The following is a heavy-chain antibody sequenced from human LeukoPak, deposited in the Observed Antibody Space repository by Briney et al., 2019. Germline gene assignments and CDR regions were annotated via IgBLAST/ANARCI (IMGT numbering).Heavy chain of an antibody. CDR2: INTNTGNP. Sequence: GASVKVSCKACGYTFTDHAINWVRQAPGQGLEYMGWINTNTGNPTYAQAFTGRIVFSLDTSVSTAYLQIRSLKAEDTAVYFCARRSMVQHLDVWGKGTTVIVSS. CDR1: GYTFTDHA. V-gene: IGHV7-4-1*02. CDR3: ARRSMVQHLDV. D-gene: IGHD3-10*01. J-gene: IGHJ6*04.